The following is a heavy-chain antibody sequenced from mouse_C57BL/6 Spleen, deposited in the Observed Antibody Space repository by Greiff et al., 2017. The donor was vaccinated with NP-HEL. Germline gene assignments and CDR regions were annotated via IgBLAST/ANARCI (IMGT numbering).Heavy chain of an antibody. D-gene: IGHD2-2*01. V-gene: IGHV3-6*01. J-gene: IGHJ2*01. CDR2: ISYDGSN. CDR1: GYSITSGYY. CDR3: ARYGYGGDFDY. Sequence: EVQLQESGPGLVKPSQSLSLTCSVTGYSITSGYYWNWIRQFPGNKLEWMGYISYDGSNNYNPSLKNRISITRDTSKNQFFLKLNSVTTEDTATYYCARYGYGGDFDYWGQGTTLTVSS.